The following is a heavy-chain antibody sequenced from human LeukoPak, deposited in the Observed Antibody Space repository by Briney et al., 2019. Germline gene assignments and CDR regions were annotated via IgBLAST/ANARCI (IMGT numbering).Heavy chain of an antibody. J-gene: IGHJ4*02. V-gene: IGHV1-2*02. D-gene: IGHD3-3*01. CDR1: GYTFTGSY. Sequence: ASVKVSCKASGYTFTGSYVHWVRQAPGQGPEWMGWINPNSGGANNVQKFQGRITMTRDTSISTAYMELRRLRSDDTAVYYCARGDPGDYDFYLKFLDYWGQGTLVTVSS. CDR3: ARGDPGDYDFYLKFLDY. CDR2: INPNSGGA.